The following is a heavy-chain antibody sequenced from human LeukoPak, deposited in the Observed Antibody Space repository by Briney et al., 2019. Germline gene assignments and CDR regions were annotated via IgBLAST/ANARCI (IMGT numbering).Heavy chain of an antibody. Sequence: GGSLRLSCAASGFTFRSYAMNWVRQAPGKGLEWVSAITDSGDSTYYVDSVKGRFTISRDNSKNTLYLEMSSLRVEDTAVYYCAKPKNLRDYYYMNAWGNGTTVMVSS. CDR1: GFTFRSYA. V-gene: IGHV3-23*01. J-gene: IGHJ6*03. CDR2: ITDSGDST. CDR3: AKPKNLRDYYYMNA.